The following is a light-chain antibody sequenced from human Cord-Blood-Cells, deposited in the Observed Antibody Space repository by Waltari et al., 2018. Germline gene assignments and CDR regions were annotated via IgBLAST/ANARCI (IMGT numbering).Light chain of an antibody. V-gene: IGKV3-20*01. CDR1: KSVSRSY. J-gene: IGKJ2*03. CDR3: QQYGSSPDS. CDR2: GAS. Sequence: EIVLTQSPGTLSLSPGERATLSCRARKSVSRSYLAWYQQKPGQAPRLLIYGASSRATGIPDRFSGSGSGTDFTLTISRLEPEDFAVYYCQQYGSSPDSFGQGTKLEI.